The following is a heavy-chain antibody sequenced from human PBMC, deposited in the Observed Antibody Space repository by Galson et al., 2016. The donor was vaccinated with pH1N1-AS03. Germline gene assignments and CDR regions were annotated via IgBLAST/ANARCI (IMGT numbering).Heavy chain of an antibody. CDR3: AKDPASGEVWDILGALNWFDP. V-gene: IGHV3-30*18. J-gene: IGHJ5*02. D-gene: IGHD1-26*01. CDR2: ISYDGSNK. CDR1: GFTFSSYG. Sequence: SLRLSCAASGFTFSSYGMHWVRQAPGKGLEWVAVISYDGSNKYYADSVKGRFTISRDNSKNTLYLQMNSLRAEDTAVYYCAKDPASGEVWDILGALNWFDPRGQGTLVTVSS.